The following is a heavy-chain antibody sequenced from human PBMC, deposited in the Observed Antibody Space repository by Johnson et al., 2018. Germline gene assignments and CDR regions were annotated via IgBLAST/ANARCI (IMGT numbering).Heavy chain of an antibody. D-gene: IGHD4-11*01. CDR3: ASSPRYSNYEAYYYYGMDV. CDR2: IYYSGST. J-gene: IGHJ6*02. V-gene: IGHV4-59*01. CDR1: GDSISSYY. Sequence: QVQLQESGPGLVKPSETXSLTCTVSGDSISSYYWSWIRQPPGKGLEWIGYIYYSGSTNYNPPLKSRVTISVDTSKNQFSLKLSAVTAADTAVYYWASSPRYSNYEAYYYYGMDVWGQGTTVTVSS.